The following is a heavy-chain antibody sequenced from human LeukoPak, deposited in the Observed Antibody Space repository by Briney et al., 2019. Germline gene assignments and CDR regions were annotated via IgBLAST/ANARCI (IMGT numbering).Heavy chain of an antibody. CDR1: GYTFTSYD. V-gene: IGHV1-8*01. D-gene: IGHD6-13*01. CDR3: ATCRSSWYLGAFDI. Sequence: ASVKVSCKASGYTFTSYDINWVRQATGQGLEWMGWMNPNSGNTGYAQKFQGRVTMTRNTSISTAYMELSSLRSEDTAVYYCATCRSSWYLGAFDIWGQGTMVTVSS. J-gene: IGHJ3*02. CDR2: MNPNSGNT.